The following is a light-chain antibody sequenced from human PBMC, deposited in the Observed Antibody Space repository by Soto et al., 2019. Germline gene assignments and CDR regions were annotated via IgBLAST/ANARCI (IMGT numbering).Light chain of an antibody. CDR1: QSVSSSY. V-gene: IGKV3-20*01. Sequence: EIVLTQSPGTLSLSPGERATLSCRASQSVSSSYIAWYQQKPGQAPRLLIYGASSRATGIPDRFSGSGSGTDFNLTISRLEPEDFAVYYCQQYGSSPWTFGQGTKVEIK. CDR3: QQYGSSPWT. J-gene: IGKJ1*01. CDR2: GAS.